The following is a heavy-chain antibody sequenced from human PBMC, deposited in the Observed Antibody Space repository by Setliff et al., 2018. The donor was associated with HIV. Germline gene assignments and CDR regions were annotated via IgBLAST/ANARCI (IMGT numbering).Heavy chain of an antibody. CDR3: AREGGLDYYDSSGHYSY. D-gene: IGHD3-22*01. CDR1: GGSISSGSYY. CDR2: IHTSGNT. V-gene: IGHV4-61*02. Sequence: SETLSLTCTVSGGSISSGSYYWSWIRQPAGKGLEWIGRIHTSGNTNYNPSLKSRVTISVDTSKNQFSLKLSSVTAADSAVYYCAREGGLDYYDSSGHYSYWGQGTLVTVSS. J-gene: IGHJ4*02.